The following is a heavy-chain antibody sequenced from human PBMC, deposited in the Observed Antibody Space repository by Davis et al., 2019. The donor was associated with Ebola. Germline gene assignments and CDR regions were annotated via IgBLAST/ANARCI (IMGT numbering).Heavy chain of an antibody. J-gene: IGHJ6*02. V-gene: IGHV4-34*01. CDR3: ARDGYSSSWFRYGMDV. CDR1: GGSFSGYY. CDR2: INHSGST. Sequence: SETLSLTCAVYGGSFSGYYWSWIRQPPGKGLEWIGEINHSGSTNYNPSLKSRVTISVDTSKNQFSLKLSSVTAADTAVYYCARDGYSSSWFRYGMDVWGQGTTVTVSS. D-gene: IGHD6-13*01.